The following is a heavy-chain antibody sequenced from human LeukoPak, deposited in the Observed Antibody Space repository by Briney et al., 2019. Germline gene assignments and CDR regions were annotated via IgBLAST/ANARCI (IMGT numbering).Heavy chain of an antibody. CDR2: ISSRSSYI. J-gene: IGHJ4*02. D-gene: IGHD3-22*01. CDR1: GFTFSTYT. CDR3: AKRSAYYDSRGYYFPFEY. V-gene: IGHV3-21*04. Sequence: GGSLRLSCAASGFTFSTYTMNWVRQAPGKGLEWVSSISSRSSYIYYADSVKGRFTISRDNAKNSLYLQMNSLRAEDTAVYYCAKRSAYYDSRGYYFPFEYWGQGTLVTVSS.